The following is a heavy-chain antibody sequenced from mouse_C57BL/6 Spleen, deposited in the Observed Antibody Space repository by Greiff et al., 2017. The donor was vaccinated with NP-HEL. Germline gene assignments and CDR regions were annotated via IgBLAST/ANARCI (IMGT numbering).Heavy chain of an antibody. CDR3: ARSRDYYGPADYFDY. V-gene: IGHV1-53*01. CDR1: GYTFTSYW. CDR2: INPSNGGT. Sequence: QVQLQQSGTELVKPGASVKLSCKASGYTFTSYWMHWVKQRPGQGLEWIGNINPSNGGTNYNEKFKSKATLTVDKSSSTAYMQLSSLTSEDSAVYYCARSRDYYGPADYFDYWGQGTTLTVSS. J-gene: IGHJ2*01. D-gene: IGHD1-2*01.